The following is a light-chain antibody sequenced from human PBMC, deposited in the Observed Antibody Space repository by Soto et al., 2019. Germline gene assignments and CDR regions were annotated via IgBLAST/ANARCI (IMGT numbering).Light chain of an antibody. CDR3: CSFADTYYV. Sequence: QSALTQPRSVSGSPGQSVTISCTGTSIDVGAYNSVSWYQQHPGNVPKLMIYAVSERPSGVPDRFSGSKSANTASLTISGFQAEDEADYYCCSFADTYYVFGTGTKLTVL. J-gene: IGLJ1*01. CDR1: SIDVGAYNS. V-gene: IGLV2-11*01. CDR2: AVS.